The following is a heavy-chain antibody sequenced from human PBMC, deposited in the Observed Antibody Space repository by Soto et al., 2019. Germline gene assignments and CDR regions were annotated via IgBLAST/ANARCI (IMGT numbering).Heavy chain of an antibody. J-gene: IGHJ4*02. Sequence: GGSLRLSCAASGFTFSSQNMHWVRQAPGKGPEWVGVISYDGSKKYFADSVKGRFTISRDNSQNMLYLQVSSLRAEDTAIYYCARLWYEGNPDDYWGQGTLVTVSS. CDR2: ISYDGSKK. D-gene: IGHD6-13*01. CDR1: GFTFSSQN. CDR3: ARLWYEGNPDDY. V-gene: IGHV3-30-3*01.